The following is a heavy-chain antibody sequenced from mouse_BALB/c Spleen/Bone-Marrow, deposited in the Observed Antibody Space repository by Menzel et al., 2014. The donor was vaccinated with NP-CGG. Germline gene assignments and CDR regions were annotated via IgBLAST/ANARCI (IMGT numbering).Heavy chain of an antibody. Sequence: QVQLQQSGAELVRPGTSVKVSCKASGYAFTNYLTEWVKQRPGQGLEWIGVINPGSGGTNYNEKFKGKATLTADKSSSTAYMQLSSLTSDDSAVYFCARELLYGNYSDYWGQGTTLTVSS. CDR2: INPGSGGT. D-gene: IGHD2-1*01. J-gene: IGHJ2*01. CDR1: GYAFTNYL. V-gene: IGHV1-54*01. CDR3: ARELLYGNYSDY.